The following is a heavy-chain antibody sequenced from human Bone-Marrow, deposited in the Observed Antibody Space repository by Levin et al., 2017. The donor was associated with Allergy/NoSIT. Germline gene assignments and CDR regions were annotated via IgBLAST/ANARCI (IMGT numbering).Heavy chain of an antibody. CDR2: ITGSGGKT. Sequence: GGSLRLSCSASGFSFSSFAMSWVRQAPGKGLEWASGITGSGGKTFYATSVKGRFTISRDNSKNTLYLQMNSLRAEDTAVYFCAKERGRYGDDGYLIDFWGQGTLVTVSS. CDR1: GFSFSSFA. J-gene: IGHJ4*02. D-gene: IGHD4-17*01. V-gene: IGHV3-23*01. CDR3: AKERGRYGDDGYLIDF.